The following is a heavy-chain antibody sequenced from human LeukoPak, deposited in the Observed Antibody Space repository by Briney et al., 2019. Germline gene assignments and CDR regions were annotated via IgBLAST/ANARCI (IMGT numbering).Heavy chain of an antibody. CDR2: ISSSSSYV. D-gene: IGHD5-18*01. Sequence: RGSLRLSCAASGFTFGSYSMNWVRQAPGKGLEWVSSISSSSSYVYYADSVKGPFTISRDNAKNSLYLQMNSLRAEDTAVYYCARDGGYSYGYPLDYWGQGTLVTVSS. CDR3: ARDGGYSYGYPLDY. V-gene: IGHV3-21*01. J-gene: IGHJ4*02. CDR1: GFTFGSYS.